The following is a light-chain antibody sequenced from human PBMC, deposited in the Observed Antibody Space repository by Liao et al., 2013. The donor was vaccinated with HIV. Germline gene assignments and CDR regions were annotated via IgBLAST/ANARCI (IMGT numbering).Light chain of an antibody. J-gene: IGLJ1*01. CDR2: QDT. V-gene: IGLV3-1*01. Sequence: SYELTQPPSVSVSPGQTASITCSGDKLGNKYACWYQQKPGQSPVLVIYQDTKRPSGIPERFSGSNSGNTATLTISGTQAMDEADYYCQAWDSSTANYVFGTGTKVTRP. CDR3: QAWDSSTANYV. CDR1: KLGNKY.